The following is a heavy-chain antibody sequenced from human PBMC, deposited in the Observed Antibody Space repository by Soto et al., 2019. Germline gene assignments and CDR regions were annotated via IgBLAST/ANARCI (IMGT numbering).Heavy chain of an antibody. V-gene: IGHV3-23*01. Sequence: EMQLLESGGGLQQPGGSLRLSCAASGFTFNNFAMGWVRQAPGKWLAWISAVTGRSRNTYYADSVKGRFTISRNNFENTVYLQMDGLRVEDTAVYYCAKMTPYGGNYRDAFDVWGRGTMVTVAS. CDR1: GFTFNNFA. CDR3: AKMTPYGGNYRDAFDV. CDR2: VTGRSRNT. J-gene: IGHJ3*01. D-gene: IGHD1-26*01.